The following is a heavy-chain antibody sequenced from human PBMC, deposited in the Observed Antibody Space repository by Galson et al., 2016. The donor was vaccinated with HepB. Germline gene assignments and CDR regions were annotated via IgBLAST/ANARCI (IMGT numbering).Heavy chain of an antibody. CDR3: TRQDLLSIEF. J-gene: IGHJ4*02. CDR2: IFPSGNT. Sequence: ETLSLTCGVSGASFSENYWSWIRQPPGKGLEWIGEIFPSGNTNYNPALESRLIISLDKSENQFSLKMTSVTAADTALYYCTRQDLLSIEFWGQGILVTVSS. V-gene: IGHV4-34*12. CDR1: GASFSENY.